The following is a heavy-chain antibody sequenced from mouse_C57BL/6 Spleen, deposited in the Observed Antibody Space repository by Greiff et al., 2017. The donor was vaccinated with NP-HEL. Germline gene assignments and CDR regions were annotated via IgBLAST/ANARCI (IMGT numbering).Heavy chain of an antibody. CDR2: IYPGDGDT. D-gene: IGHD4-1*01. J-gene: IGHJ1*03. CDR3: ARENWDDWYFDV. CDR1: GYAFSSSW. V-gene: IGHV1-82*01. Sequence: VQLQQSGPELVKPGASVKISCKASGYAFSSSWMNWVKQRPGKGLEWIGRIYPGDGDTNYNGKFKGKATLTADKSSSTAYMQLSSLTSEDSAVYFCARENWDDWYFDVWGTRTTVTVSS.